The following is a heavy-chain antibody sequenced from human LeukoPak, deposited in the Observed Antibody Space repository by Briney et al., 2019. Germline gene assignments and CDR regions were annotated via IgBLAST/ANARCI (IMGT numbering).Heavy chain of an antibody. CDR3: AKSSSGYYRDRLDY. J-gene: IGHJ4*02. Sequence: PGGSLRLSCAASGFTFDDYAMHWVRQAPGKGLEWVSGISWNSGSIGYADFVKGRFTISRDNAKNSLYLQMKSLRAEDKALYYCAKSSSGYYRDRLDYWGQGTLVTVSS. CDR2: ISWNSGSI. D-gene: IGHD3-22*01. CDR1: GFTFDDYA. V-gene: IGHV3-9*01.